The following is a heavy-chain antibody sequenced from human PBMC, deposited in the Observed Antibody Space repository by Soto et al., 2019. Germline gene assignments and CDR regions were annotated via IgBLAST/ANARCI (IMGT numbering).Heavy chain of an antibody. V-gene: IGHV3-30*02. CDR1: GFTFSSYN. CDR2: ILYDGSNE. D-gene: IGHD3-3*01. CDR3: VKDRFVNY. Sequence: PGGSLRLSCGAFGFTFSSYNMHWVRQAPGRGLEWVSFILYDGSNELYADSVKGRFTISRDNSKNTLYLQMNSLRVEDTAVYYCVKDRFVNYWGQGALVTVSS. J-gene: IGHJ4*02.